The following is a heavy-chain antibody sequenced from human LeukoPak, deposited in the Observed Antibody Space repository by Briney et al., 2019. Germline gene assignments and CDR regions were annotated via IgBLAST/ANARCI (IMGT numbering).Heavy chain of an antibody. CDR2: IIKDDSDK. Sequence: PGGSLRLSCEGSGFTFSDYWMGWVRQAPGKGLEWVANIIKDDSDKYYVDSVKGRFSISRDNAKNSVYLQMSGLRVEDTAVYYCARDHHYYGSGSYPPNWGQGTLVTVSS. V-gene: IGHV3-7*01. D-gene: IGHD3-10*01. CDR3: ARDHHYYGSGSYPPN. CDR1: GFTFSDYW. J-gene: IGHJ4*02.